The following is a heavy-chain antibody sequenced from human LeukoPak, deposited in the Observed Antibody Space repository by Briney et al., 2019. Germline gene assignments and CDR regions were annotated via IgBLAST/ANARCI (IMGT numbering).Heavy chain of an antibody. Sequence: ASVKVSCMASGYTFTSYYMHWVRQAPGQGLEWMGIINPSGGATSYAQKFQGRVAMIGDTSTSTVYMQMSSLRIDDTAVYYCAGHSDLGSGSHYPYYYLMDVWGQGTTVTVSS. CDR2: INPSGGAT. J-gene: IGHJ6*02. V-gene: IGHV1-46*01. CDR3: AGHSDLGSGSHYPYYYLMDV. CDR1: GYTFTSYY. D-gene: IGHD3-10*01.